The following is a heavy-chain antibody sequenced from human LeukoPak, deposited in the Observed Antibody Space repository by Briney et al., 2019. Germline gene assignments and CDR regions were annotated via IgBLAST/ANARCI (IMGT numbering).Heavy chain of an antibody. CDR1: GGSISSTYYY. Sequence: PSETLSLTCTVSGGSISSTYYYWGWFRQPPGKAPDWFGCVHYGGRTKYNGTAKCRVTMSMASSQNQYSLMLTAGTATALACFYCARTSNCAGGGYAFDCWGQGTLVTVSS. CDR3: ARTSNCAGGGYAFDC. D-gene: IGHD2-21*02. J-gene: IGHJ4*02. CDR2: VHYGGRT. V-gene: IGHV4-39*07.